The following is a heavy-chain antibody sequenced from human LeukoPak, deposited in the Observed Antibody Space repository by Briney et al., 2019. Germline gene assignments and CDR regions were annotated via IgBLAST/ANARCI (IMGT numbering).Heavy chain of an antibody. CDR1: GFTCSNYW. V-gene: IGHV3-7*01. J-gene: IGHJ4*02. D-gene: IGHD6-19*01. CDR3: ASSSGWIIDY. Sequence: GGSLRLSCAASGFTCSNYWMNWVRQAPGKGLEWVANIKQDGSEKYYVDSVKGRFTISRDNAKNSLFLQMNSLRAEDTAVYYCASSSGWIIDYWGQGTLVTVSS. CDR2: IKQDGSEK.